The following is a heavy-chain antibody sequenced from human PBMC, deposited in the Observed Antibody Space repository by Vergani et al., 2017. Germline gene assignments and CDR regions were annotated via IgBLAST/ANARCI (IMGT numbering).Heavy chain of an antibody. CDR3: ARAAVYCSSTSCPPTLRYYYYYMDV. CDR1: GFTFSTYG. J-gene: IGHJ6*03. D-gene: IGHD2-2*01. CDR2: KWYDGSNK. Sequence: QVQLVESGGGVVQPGRSLRLSCAASGFTFSTYGLHWVRQAPGKGLEWVAVKWYDGSNKYYADSVKGRFTISRDSSKNTLYLQMNGLRAEDTAVYYCARAAVYCSSTSCPPTLRYYYYYMDVWGKGTTVTVSS. V-gene: IGHV3-33*01.